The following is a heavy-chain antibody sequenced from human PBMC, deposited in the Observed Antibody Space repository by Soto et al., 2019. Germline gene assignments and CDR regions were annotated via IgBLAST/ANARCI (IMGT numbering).Heavy chain of an antibody. Sequence: GESLKISCKGSGYSFTSYWISWVRQMPGKGLEWMGRIDPSDSYTNYSPSFQGHVTISADKSISTAYLQWSSLKASDTAMYYCARHAELNGASSWYLNRYYYYGMDVWGQGTTVTVSS. V-gene: IGHV5-10-1*01. CDR3: ARHAELNGASSWYLNRYYYYGMDV. CDR2: IDPSDSYT. J-gene: IGHJ6*02. CDR1: GYSFTSYW. D-gene: IGHD6-13*01.